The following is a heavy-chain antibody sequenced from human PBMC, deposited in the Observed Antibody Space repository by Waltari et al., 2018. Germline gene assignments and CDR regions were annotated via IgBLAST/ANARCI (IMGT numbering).Heavy chain of an antibody. CDR2: IIPIFGTA. J-gene: IGHJ4*02. CDR3: ARDNLGSYGSGSYYDY. CDR1: GGTFSSYA. D-gene: IGHD3-10*01. Sequence: QVQLVQSGAEVKKPGSSVKVSCKASGGTFSSYAISWVRQAPGQGLEWMGWIIPIFGTATYAQKFQGRVTITTDESTSTAYMELSSLRSEDTAVYYCARDNLGSYGSGSYYDYWGQGTLVTVSS. V-gene: IGHV1-69*05.